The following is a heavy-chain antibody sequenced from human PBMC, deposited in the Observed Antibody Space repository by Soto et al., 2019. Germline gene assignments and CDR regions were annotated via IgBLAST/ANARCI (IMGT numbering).Heavy chain of an antibody. Sequence: QVQLVESGGGVVQPGRSLRLSCAASGFTFSSYAMHWVRQAPGKGLEWVAVISYDGSNKYYADSVKGRFTISRDNSKNKQYLQMNSLSAEDTAVDDCARDYYRFNSGYGFSMDVWGQGTTVTVSS. D-gene: IGHD5-12*01. V-gene: IGHV3-30-3*01. J-gene: IGHJ6*02. CDR2: ISYDGSNK. CDR3: ARDYYRFNSGYGFSMDV. CDR1: GFTFSSYA.